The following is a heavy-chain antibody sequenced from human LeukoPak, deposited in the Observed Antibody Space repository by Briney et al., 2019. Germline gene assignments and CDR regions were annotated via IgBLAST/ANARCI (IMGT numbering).Heavy chain of an antibody. CDR3: ARDPRMTTVTLGGVNDY. D-gene: IGHD4-17*01. CDR2: ISSSSSYI. Sequence: GGSLRLSCAASGFTFSSYSMNWVRQAPGKGLEWVSSISSSSSYIYYADSVKGRFTISRDNAKNSLYLQMNSLRAEDTAVYYCARDPRMTTVTLGGVNDYWGQGTLVTVSS. J-gene: IGHJ4*02. CDR1: GFTFSSYS. V-gene: IGHV3-21*01.